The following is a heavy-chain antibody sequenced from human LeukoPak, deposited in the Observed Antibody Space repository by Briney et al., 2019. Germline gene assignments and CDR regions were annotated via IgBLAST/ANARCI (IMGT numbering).Heavy chain of an antibody. Sequence: SQTHSLTCAISGDSVSSNRAAWNWFRQSPSSGLEWLGRTYYASKWYNDYAVSVKSRITVNPDTSKNQFSLHLNSVTPEDTAVYYCARQGFRRFDPWGQGTLVTVSS. V-gene: IGHV6-1*01. CDR3: ARQGFRRFDP. J-gene: IGHJ5*02. D-gene: IGHD3-3*01. CDR1: GDSVSSNRAA. CDR2: TYYASKWYN.